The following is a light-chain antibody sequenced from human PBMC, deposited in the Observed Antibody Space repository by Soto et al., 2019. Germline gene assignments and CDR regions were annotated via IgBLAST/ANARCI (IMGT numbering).Light chain of an antibody. V-gene: IGKV3-11*01. CDR3: QHRSSWPLT. Sequence: EVVLTQSPATLSLSPGERATLSCRASQSVSSYLAWYQQKPGQAPRLLIFGASNRATGIPARFSGSGSGTAFTLTISSLEPEDFAVYYCQHRSSWPLTFGGGTKVEIK. CDR2: GAS. J-gene: IGKJ4*01. CDR1: QSVSSY.